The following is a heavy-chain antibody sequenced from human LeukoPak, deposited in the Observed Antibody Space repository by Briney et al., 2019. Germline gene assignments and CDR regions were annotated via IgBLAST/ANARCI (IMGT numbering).Heavy chain of an antibody. CDR3: ARSAGVYSTRGYFDY. V-gene: IGHV4-61*02. Sequence: SETLSLTCTVSGGSISSGSYYWSWIRQPAGKGLEWIGRIYTSGSTNYNPSLKSRVTISVDTSKNPFSLQLSSVNAADTAVYYCARSAGVYSTRGYFDYWGQGTLVTVSS. J-gene: IGHJ4*02. CDR1: GGSISSGSYY. CDR2: IYTSGST. D-gene: IGHD6-13*01.